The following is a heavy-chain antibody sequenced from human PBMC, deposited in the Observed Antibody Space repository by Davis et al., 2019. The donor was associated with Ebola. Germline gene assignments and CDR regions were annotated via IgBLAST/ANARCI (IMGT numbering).Heavy chain of an antibody. CDR3: VSAGWDH. J-gene: IGHJ4*02. Sequence: GESLKISCAASGFTFSSYWMSWVRQAPGKGLEWVANIKQDGSEKYYVDSVKGRFTISRDNAKNSLYLQMNSLRAEDTAVYFCVSAGWDHWGQGTLVTVSS. D-gene: IGHD2-15*01. CDR2: IKQDGSEK. CDR1: GFTFSSYW. V-gene: IGHV3-7*01.